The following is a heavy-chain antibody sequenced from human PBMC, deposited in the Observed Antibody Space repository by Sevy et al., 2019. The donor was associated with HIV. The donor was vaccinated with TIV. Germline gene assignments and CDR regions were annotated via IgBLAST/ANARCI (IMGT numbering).Heavy chain of an antibody. D-gene: IGHD2-2*01. J-gene: IGHJ3*01. CDR2: ISWNSHAI. CDR1: GFTFSDYA. Sequence: GVSLRLSCAASGFTFSDYAMHWVRQVPGKGLEWLAGISWNSHAIGYANSVKGRFTISRDNVKNFLHVQMNSLRVEDTALYYCVRAHGYCVVNSCFGGSINAFDEWGQGTMVTVSS. CDR3: VRAHGYCVVNSCFGGSINAFDE. V-gene: IGHV3-9*01.